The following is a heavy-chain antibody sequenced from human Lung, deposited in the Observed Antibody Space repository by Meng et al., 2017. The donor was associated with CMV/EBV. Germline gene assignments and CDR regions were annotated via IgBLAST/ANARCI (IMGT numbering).Heavy chain of an antibody. CDR1: GFTFSSFW. V-gene: IGHV3-74*01. CDR2: INEDGTTT. Sequence: GGSLRLSCAASGFTFSSFWVHWVRQVPGKGLVWVSRINEDGTTTNYAASMKGRFTISRDNARNTVYLQINGLKVEDTAVYDCGRDIGGVSGYWGQGTLVTVSS. J-gene: IGHJ4*02. CDR3: GRDIGGVSGY. D-gene: IGHD3-3*01.